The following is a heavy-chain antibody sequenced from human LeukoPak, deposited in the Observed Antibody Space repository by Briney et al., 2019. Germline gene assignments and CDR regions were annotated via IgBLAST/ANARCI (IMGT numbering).Heavy chain of an antibody. Sequence: PGGSLRLSCAASGFTFSSYAMSWVRQAPGKGLEWVSSISSSSSYIYYADSVKGRFTISRDNAKNSLYLQMNSLRAEDTAVYYCASSGYGSGSYCYYWGQGTLVTVSS. V-gene: IGHV3-21*01. CDR1: GFTFSSYA. CDR3: ASSGYGSGSYCYY. D-gene: IGHD3-10*01. CDR2: ISSSSSYI. J-gene: IGHJ4*02.